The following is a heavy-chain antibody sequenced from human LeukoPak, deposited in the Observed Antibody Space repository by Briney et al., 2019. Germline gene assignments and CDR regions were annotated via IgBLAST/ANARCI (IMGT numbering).Heavy chain of an antibody. CDR2: MNPNSSNT. Sequence: ASVKVSCKASGYTFTSYDINWVRQATGQGVEWMGWMNPNSSNTGYAQKFQGRVTMTRNNSISTAYMELSSLRSEDTAVYYCALWFGDLRGYYYYYGMDVWGQGTTVTVSS. D-gene: IGHD3-10*01. J-gene: IGHJ6*02. V-gene: IGHV1-8*01. CDR1: GYTFTSYD. CDR3: ALWFGDLRGYYYYYGMDV.